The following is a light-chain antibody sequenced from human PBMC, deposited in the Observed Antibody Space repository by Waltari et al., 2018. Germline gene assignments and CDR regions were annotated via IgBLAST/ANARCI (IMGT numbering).Light chain of an antibody. CDR3: AAWDDSLNGV. V-gene: IGLV1-44*01. CDR2: SNN. J-gene: IGLJ3*02. CDR1: SSNIGSNT. Sequence: QSVLTQPPSASGTPGQRVTISCSGSSSNIGSNTVNWYQQLPGTAPKLRIYSNNRRPSGVPGRVSGSKSGTSASLAISGLQSEDEADYYCAAWDDSLNGVFGGGTKLTVL.